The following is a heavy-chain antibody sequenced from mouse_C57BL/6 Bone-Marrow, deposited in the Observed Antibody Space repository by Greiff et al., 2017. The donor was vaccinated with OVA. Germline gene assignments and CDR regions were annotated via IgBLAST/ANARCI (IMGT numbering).Heavy chain of an antibody. Sequence: VKLQQPGAELVKPGASVKMSCKASGYTFTSYWITWVKQRPGQGLEWIGDIYPGSGSTNYNEKFKSKATLTVDTSSSTAYMQLSSLTSEDSAVYYCARRRGNYWGFAYWGQGTLVTVSA. D-gene: IGHD2-1*01. CDR2: IYPGSGST. V-gene: IGHV1-55*01. CDR3: ARRRGNYWGFAY. CDR1: GYTFTSYW. J-gene: IGHJ3*01.